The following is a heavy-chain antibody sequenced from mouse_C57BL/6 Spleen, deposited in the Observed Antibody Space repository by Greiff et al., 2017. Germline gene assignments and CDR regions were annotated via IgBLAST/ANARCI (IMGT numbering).Heavy chain of an antibody. Sequence: EVQLQQSGGDLVKPGGSLKLSCAASGFTFSSYGMSWVRQTPDKRLEWVATISSGGSYTYYPDSVKGRFTISRDNAKNTLYLQMSSLKSEDTAMYYCARQNDYGGDAMDYWGQGTSVTVSS. CDR3: ARQNDYGGDAMDY. D-gene: IGHD2-4*01. J-gene: IGHJ4*01. V-gene: IGHV5-6*01. CDR1: GFTFSSYG. CDR2: ISSGGSYT.